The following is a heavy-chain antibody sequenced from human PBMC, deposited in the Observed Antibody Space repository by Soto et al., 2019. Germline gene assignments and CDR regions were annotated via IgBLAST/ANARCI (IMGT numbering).Heavy chain of an antibody. CDR3: AKDATRTNGWYHFDY. V-gene: IGHV3-23*01. J-gene: IGHJ4*02. CDR1: GFTFRYFA. D-gene: IGHD6-19*01. Sequence: XGSLRLSCAASGFTFRYFAMGWIRQAPGKGLEWVSVLNDRGDTTYYTDSVKGRFTISRDNSKNTLYLQMNSLRAEDTAVYYCAKDATRTNGWYHFDYWGQGALVTVSS. CDR2: LNDRGDTT.